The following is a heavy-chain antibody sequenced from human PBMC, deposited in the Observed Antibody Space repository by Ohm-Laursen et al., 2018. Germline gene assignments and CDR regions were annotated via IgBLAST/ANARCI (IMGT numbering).Heavy chain of an antibody. CDR2: ISGSGGST. CDR3: ANTGGRTAMVRFDY. CDR1: GFTFSSYA. J-gene: IGHJ4*02. Sequence: SLRLSCSASGFTFSSYAMSWVRQAPGKGLEWVSAISGSGGSTYYADSVRGRFTISRDNSKNTLYLQMNSLRAEDTAVYYCANTGGRTAMVRFDYWGQGTLVTVSS. V-gene: IGHV3-23*01. D-gene: IGHD5-18*01.